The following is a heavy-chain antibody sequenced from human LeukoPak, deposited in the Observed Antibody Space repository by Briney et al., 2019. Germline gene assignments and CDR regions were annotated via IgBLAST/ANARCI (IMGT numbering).Heavy chain of an antibody. D-gene: IGHD2-2*02. Sequence: PGGSLRLSCAASGFTSSSYGMSWVRQAPGKGLEWVSAISGSGGSTYYADSVKGRFTISRDNSKNTLYLQMNSLRAEDTAVYYCAKDKGYCSSTSCHTGFDYWGQGTLVTVSS. CDR1: GFTSSSYG. CDR3: AKDKGYCSSTSCHTGFDY. CDR2: ISGSGGST. J-gene: IGHJ4*02. V-gene: IGHV3-23*01.